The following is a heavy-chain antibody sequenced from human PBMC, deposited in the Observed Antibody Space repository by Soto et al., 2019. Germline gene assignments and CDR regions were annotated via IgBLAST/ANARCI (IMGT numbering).Heavy chain of an antibody. CDR1: GLSFSSYA. J-gene: IGHJ6*02. CDR3: ARYIPGVRYYGMDV. CDR2: IGESGTPT. V-gene: IGHV3-23*01. Sequence: QPGGSLGLSCAASGLSFSSYAMKWVRQAPGKGLEWVSLIGESGTPTYYADSVKGRFTISRDNSGNTLFLEMYSLRAEDTAVYYCARYIPGVRYYGMDVWGQGTTVTVSS. D-gene: IGHD2-2*01.